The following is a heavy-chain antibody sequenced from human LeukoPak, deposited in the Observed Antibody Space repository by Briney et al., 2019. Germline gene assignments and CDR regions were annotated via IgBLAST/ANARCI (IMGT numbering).Heavy chain of an antibody. Sequence: PGGSLRLSCTASGFTFGDYAMSWVRQAPGKGLEWVGFIRSKAYGGTTEYAASVKGRFTISRDDSKSIAYLQMNSLKTEDTAVYYCARDCSGGSCPSYWGQGTLVTVSS. D-gene: IGHD2-15*01. CDR2: IRSKAYGGTT. CDR1: GFTFGDYA. V-gene: IGHV3-49*04. CDR3: ARDCSGGSCPSY. J-gene: IGHJ4*02.